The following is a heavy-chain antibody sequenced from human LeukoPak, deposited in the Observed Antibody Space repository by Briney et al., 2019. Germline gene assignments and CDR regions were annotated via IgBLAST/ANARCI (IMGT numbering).Heavy chain of an antibody. V-gene: IGHV1-18*01. J-gene: IGHJ4*02. CDR1: GYTFTNYG. D-gene: IGHD3-22*01. CDR2: ISAYTGNT. CDR3: ARGGVGYFYDNTGYYPLAY. Sequence: ASVKVSCKASGYTFTNYGISWVRQAPGQGLEWMGWISAYTGNTNYAQNFQGRVTMTTDTSTSTAFMELRSLRSDDTAVYYCARGGVGYFYDNTGYYPLAYWGQGTLVTVSS.